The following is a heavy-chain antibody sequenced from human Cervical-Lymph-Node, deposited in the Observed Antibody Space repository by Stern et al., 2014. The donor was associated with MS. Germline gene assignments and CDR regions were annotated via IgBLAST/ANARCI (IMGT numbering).Heavy chain of an antibody. J-gene: IGHJ6*02. V-gene: IGHV1-2*06. D-gene: IGHD3-16*01. CDR1: GDTYTGNY. Sequence: QVPLVESGAEVKKPGASVKVSCKAFGDTYTGNYIHWVRQAPGQGLEWMGRINAQSGGTYYPQRFQGRVTMTRDTSTSTGYMEVNSLRSDDTAVYYCARDKGVGSPSWGLYDYYYAMDVWGQGTTVTVSS. CDR2: INAQSGGT. CDR3: ARDKGVGSPSWGLYDYYYAMDV.